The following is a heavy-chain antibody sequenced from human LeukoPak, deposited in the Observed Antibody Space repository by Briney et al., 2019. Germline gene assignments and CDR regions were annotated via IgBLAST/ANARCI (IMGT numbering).Heavy chain of an antibody. CDR3: ARGSSTLGAFDI. Sequence: GESLKISCKGSGYKFTNYWIAWVRQMPVQGLEWLGIIYPGDSDTRYSPSFQGQVTISADKSISTAYLQWSSLKASDTAMYYCARGSSTLGAFDIWGQGTMVTVSS. CDR1: GYKFTNYW. CDR2: IYPGDSDT. D-gene: IGHD6-13*01. J-gene: IGHJ3*02. V-gene: IGHV5-51*01.